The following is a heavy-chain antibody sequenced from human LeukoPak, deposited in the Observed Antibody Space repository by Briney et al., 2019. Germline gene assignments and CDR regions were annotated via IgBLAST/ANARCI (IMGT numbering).Heavy chain of an antibody. CDR2: LYTSGST. CDR1: GGSISYYY. J-gene: IGHJ1*01. D-gene: IGHD2-15*01. CDR3: ARGILGYCSGGSCYSFPH. Sequence: PSETLSLTCFVTGGSISYYYWSWIRQPAGKGLEWIGRLYTSGSTDYNPSLKSRVTISVDTSKNQFPLKLSSVTAADTAVYYCARGILGYCSGGSCYSFPHWGQGTLVTVSS. V-gene: IGHV4-4*07.